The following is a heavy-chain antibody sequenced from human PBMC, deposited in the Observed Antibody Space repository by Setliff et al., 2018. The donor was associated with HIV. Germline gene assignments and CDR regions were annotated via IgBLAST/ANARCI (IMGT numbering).Heavy chain of an antibody. Sequence: GSLRLSCAAFGSGYSTFDMDWVRQTPGKGLEWVADVSPDGYEKRYADFVKGRSTVSRDNSKNILFLQMDSLGVEDTGIYYCAKPTSGMYPRAFDLWGRGTVVT. J-gene: IGHJ3*01. CDR2: VSPDGYEK. CDR3: AKPTSGMYPRAFDL. V-gene: IGHV3-23*01. D-gene: IGHD1-26*01. CDR1: GSGYSTFD.